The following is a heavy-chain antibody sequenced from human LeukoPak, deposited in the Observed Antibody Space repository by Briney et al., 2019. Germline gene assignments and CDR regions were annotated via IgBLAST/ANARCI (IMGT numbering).Heavy chain of an antibody. CDR3: ARAQAYGSGSSN. D-gene: IGHD3-10*01. CDR2: ISSSSNYI. V-gene: IGHV3-21*01. J-gene: IGHJ4*02. Sequence: GGSLRLSCAASGFTFSAYSMNWVRQAPGKGLEWVSSISSSSNYIYYADSVKGRFTISRDNAKNSLYLQMNSLRAEDTAVYYCARAQAYGSGSSNWGQGTLVTVPS. CDR1: GFTFSAYS.